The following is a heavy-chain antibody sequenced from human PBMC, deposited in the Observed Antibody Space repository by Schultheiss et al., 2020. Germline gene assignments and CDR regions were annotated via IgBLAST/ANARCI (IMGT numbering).Heavy chain of an antibody. CDR2: ICYSGST. CDR1: GYSISSGYY. V-gene: IGHV4-61*01. Sequence: SQTLSLTCTVSGYSISSGYYWGWIRQPPGKGLEWIGYICYSGSTNYNPSLKSRVTISVDTSKNPFSLKLSSVTAADTAVYYCARRHYYDSSGYYFDYWGQGTLV. J-gene: IGHJ4*02. CDR3: ARRHYYDSSGYYFDY. D-gene: IGHD3-22*01.